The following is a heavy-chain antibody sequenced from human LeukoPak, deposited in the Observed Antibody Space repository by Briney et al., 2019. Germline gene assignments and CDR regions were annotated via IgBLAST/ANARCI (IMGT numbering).Heavy chain of an antibody. CDR1: GFTFGDYA. CDR3: TREVLHFWSGYYFDY. V-gene: IGHV3-49*04. CDR2: IRSKAYGGTT. Sequence: GGSLRLSCTASGFTFGDYAMSWVRQAPGKGLEWVGFIRSKAYGGTTEYAASVKGSFTISRDDSKSIAYLQMNSLKTEDTAVYYCTREVLHFWSGYYFDYWGQGTLVTVSS. D-gene: IGHD3-3*02. J-gene: IGHJ4*02.